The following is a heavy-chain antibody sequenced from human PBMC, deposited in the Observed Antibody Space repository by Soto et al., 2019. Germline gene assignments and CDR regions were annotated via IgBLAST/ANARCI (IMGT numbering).Heavy chain of an antibody. D-gene: IGHD3-22*01. CDR2: IIPIFGTA. CDR1: GGTFSSYA. CDR3: ARGAGKEYDSSGYWDPSDY. J-gene: IGHJ4*02. Sequence: QVQLVQSGAEVKKPGSSVKVSCKASGGTFSSYAISWVRQAPGQGLEWMGGIIPIFGTANYAQKFQGRVTITADESTSTAYMELSSLRSEDTAVYYCARGAGKEYDSSGYWDPSDYWGQGTLVTVSS. V-gene: IGHV1-69*01.